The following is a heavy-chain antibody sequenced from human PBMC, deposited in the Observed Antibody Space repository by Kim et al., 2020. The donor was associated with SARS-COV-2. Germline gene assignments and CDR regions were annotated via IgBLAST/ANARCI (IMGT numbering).Heavy chain of an antibody. CDR1: GYTFTGYY. J-gene: IGHJ4*02. V-gene: IGHV1-2*02. Sequence: ASVKVSCKASGYTFTGYYMHWVRQAPGQGLEWMGWINPNSGGTNYAQKFQGRVTMTRDTSISTAYMELSRLRSDDTAVYYCARISMSAMIVVVPFDYWGQGTLVTVSS. D-gene: IGHD3-22*01. CDR3: ARISMSAMIVVVPFDY. CDR2: INPNSGGT.